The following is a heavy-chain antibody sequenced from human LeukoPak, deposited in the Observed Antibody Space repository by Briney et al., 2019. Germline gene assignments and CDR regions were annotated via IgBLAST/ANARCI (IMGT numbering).Heavy chain of an antibody. CDR2: IFHSGST. D-gene: IGHD6-13*01. Sequence: SGTLSLTCVVSGGSISSNNWWSWVRQPPGKGLEWIGEIFHSGSTNYNPSLKSRVTISVDRSKNQFSLKLSSVTAADTAVYYCARRRRIGAVGTDAFDIWGQGTMVTVSS. CDR3: ARRRRIGAVGTDAFDI. V-gene: IGHV4-4*02. J-gene: IGHJ3*02. CDR1: GGSISSNNW.